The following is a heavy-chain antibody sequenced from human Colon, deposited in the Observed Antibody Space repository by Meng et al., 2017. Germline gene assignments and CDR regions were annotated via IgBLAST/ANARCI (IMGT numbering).Heavy chain of an antibody. CDR3: ARGDNWNDLDY. D-gene: IGHD1-20*01. V-gene: IGHV3-30*04. CDR2: ISYDEKNR. Sequence: GESLKISCTASGFIFSYYAIHCVRQAPGTGLEWVAVISYDEKNRYYADSVKGRFTISRDNSKDTLYLEMNSLRPEDTAVYYCARGDNWNDLDYWGQGTLVTVSS. CDR1: GFIFSYYA. J-gene: IGHJ4*02.